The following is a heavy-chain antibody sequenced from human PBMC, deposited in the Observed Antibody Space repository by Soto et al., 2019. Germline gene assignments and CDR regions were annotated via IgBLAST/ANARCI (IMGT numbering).Heavy chain of an antibody. V-gene: IGHV4-31*03. J-gene: IGHJ4*02. D-gene: IGHD2-15*01. CDR3: AGDKGGSGPDY. Sequence: QVQLQESGPGLVKPSQTLSLTCTVSGDSISNVAYYWTWIRQPPGKGLEWIGQIYYSGSTKYNPSLSVRLIRSLATSKNQSSLRLSSVSAADTAVYSCAGDKGGSGPDYWGQGTLVTVSS. CDR2: IYYSGST. CDR1: GDSISNVAYY.